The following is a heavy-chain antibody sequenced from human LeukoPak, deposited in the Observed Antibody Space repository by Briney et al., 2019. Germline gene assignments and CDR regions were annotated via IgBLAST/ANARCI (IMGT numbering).Heavy chain of an antibody. CDR1: GGSISSYY. J-gene: IGHJ4*02. V-gene: IGHV4-59*12. Sequence: SETLSLTCTVSGGSISSYYWSWIRQPPGKGLEWIGYIYYSGSTNYNPSLKSRVTISVDTSKNQFSLKLSSVTAADTAVYYCARVSGVLLWSGGLWGQGTLVTVSS. D-gene: IGHD3-10*01. CDR2: IYYSGST. CDR3: ARVSGVLLWSGGL.